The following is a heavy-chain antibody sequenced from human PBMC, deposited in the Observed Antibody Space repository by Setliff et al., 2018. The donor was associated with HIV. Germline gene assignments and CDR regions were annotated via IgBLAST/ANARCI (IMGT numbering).Heavy chain of an antibody. J-gene: IGHJ6*03. CDR2: IYYSGST. V-gene: IGHV4-31*11. CDR3: ASCIAAAGWTYYYYMDV. Sequence: SETLSLTCVVSGGSINTGGYYWTWIRQVPGKGLEWIGYIYYSGSTYYNPSLKSRVTISVDTSKNQFSLKLSSVTAADTAVYYCASCIAAAGWTYYYYMDVWGKGTTVTVSS. CDR1: GGSINTGGYY. D-gene: IGHD6-13*01.